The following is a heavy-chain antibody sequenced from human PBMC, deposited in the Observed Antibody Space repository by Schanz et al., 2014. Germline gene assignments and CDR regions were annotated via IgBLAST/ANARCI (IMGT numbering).Heavy chain of an antibody. CDR2: VCYDGSKK. Sequence: ESGRGVVQPGRSLRLSCAASGFTFSSYGMHWVRQVPGKGLEWVAVVCYDGSKKYYADSVKGRFTTSRDNSKNTMYLQMNSLRAEDTALYFCATDYSGGGCHIWGQGTMVTVSS. V-gene: IGHV3-33*01. CDR1: GFTFSSYG. D-gene: IGHD6-19*01. J-gene: IGHJ3*02. CDR3: ATDYSGGGCHI.